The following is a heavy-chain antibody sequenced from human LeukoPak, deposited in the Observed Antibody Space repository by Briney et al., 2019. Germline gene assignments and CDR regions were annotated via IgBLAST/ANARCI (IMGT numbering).Heavy chain of an antibody. V-gene: IGHV3-74*01. Sequence: GGSLRLSCAASGFTLSSYWMHWVRQAPGKGLVWVSRINSDGSSTSYADSVKGRFTISRDNAKNTLYLQMNSLRAEDTAVYYCARGPSWADSGYFDYWGQGTLVTVSS. CDR1: GFTLSSYW. J-gene: IGHJ4*02. CDR3: ARGPSWADSGYFDY. D-gene: IGHD3-10*01. CDR2: INSDGSST.